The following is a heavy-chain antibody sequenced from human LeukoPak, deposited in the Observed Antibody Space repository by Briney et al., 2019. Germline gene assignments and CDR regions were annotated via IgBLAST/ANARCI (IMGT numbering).Heavy chain of an antibody. CDR2: IYSEERT. J-gene: IGHJ3*02. CDR3: AREVMAKRRAFDM. D-gene: IGHD2-8*01. Sequence: GGSLRLSCAAAACTASSNYMSWVRQAPGEGLEWVSVIYSEERTYYADSGKGRFTISRHTSKKTLYLQMNRVRAEDTAVYYCAREVMAKRRAFDMWGKGTAVTVSS. V-gene: IGHV3-53*04. CDR1: ACTASSNY.